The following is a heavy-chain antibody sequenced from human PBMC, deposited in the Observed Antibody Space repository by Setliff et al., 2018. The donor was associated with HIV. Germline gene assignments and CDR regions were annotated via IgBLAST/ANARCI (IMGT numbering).Heavy chain of an antibody. CDR2: ISWSSEHT. Sequence: LRLSCAVSGFTFGDHAMHWVRQPPGKGLEWVAGISWSSEHTAYAGSVQGRFTIYRDNSRNSLFFQMNSLRDEDSGIYYCAGGQGWIMESWGQGTLVTVSS. D-gene: IGHD3-16*01. V-gene: IGHV3-9*01. CDR1: GFTFGDHA. J-gene: IGHJ1*01. CDR3: AGGQGWIMES.